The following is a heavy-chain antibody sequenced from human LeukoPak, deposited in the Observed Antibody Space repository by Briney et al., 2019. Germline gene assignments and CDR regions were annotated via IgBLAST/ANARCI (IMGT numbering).Heavy chain of an antibody. V-gene: IGHV3-21*01. J-gene: IGHJ4*02. CDR1: GFTFSSYS. CDR3: AREDYGDGYYFDY. CDR2: ISSSSSYI. D-gene: IGHD4-17*01. Sequence: GGSLRLSCAAPGFTFSSYSMNWVRQAPGKGLEWVSSISSSSSYIYYAGSVKGRFTISRDNAKNSLYLQMNSLRAEDTAVYYCAREDYGDGYYFDYWGQGTLVTVSS.